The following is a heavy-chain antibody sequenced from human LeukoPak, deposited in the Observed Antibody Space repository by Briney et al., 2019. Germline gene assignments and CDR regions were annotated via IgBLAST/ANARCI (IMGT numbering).Heavy chain of an antibody. CDR2: INPNNGGT. Sequence: ASVKVSCKAYGYNFIDYYIHWVRQAPGQGLQWMGWINPNNGGTNSAKTFQGRVTMTRDTSINTVYLELSRLTSNDTAVYYCTRDHLRPLRLNDYPASDYWGQGTQVTVSS. V-gene: IGHV1-2*02. D-gene: IGHD4-11*01. CDR3: TRDHLRPLRLNDYPASDY. J-gene: IGHJ4*02. CDR1: GYNFIDYY.